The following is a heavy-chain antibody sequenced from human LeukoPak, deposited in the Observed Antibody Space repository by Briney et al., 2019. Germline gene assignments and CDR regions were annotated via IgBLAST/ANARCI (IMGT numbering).Heavy chain of an antibody. Sequence: SETLSLTCTGSGVSISSSNSYWGWIRQPPGKGLEWIGSIYYSGNTYYNASLKSQVSISIDTSKNQFSLKLSSVTAADTAVYCCARGGPRGYSYGYRGWWFDPWGQGTLVTVSS. CDR1: GVSISSSNSY. V-gene: IGHV4-39*01. CDR3: ARGGPRGYSYGYRGWWFDP. CDR2: IYYSGNT. D-gene: IGHD5-18*01. J-gene: IGHJ5*02.